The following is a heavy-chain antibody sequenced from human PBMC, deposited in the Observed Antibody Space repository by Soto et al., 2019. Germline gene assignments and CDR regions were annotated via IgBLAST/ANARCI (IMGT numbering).Heavy chain of an antibody. CDR2: IYYSGST. Sequence: PSETLSLTCTVSGGSISSGDYYWSWIRQPPGKGLEWIGYIYYSGSTYYNPSLKSRVTISVDTSKNQFSLKLSSVTAADTAVYYCARGLDYGGNPPLSPWGQGTLVTVSS. CDR3: ARGLDYGGNPPLSP. D-gene: IGHD4-17*01. CDR1: GGSISSGDYY. V-gene: IGHV4-30-4*01. J-gene: IGHJ5*02.